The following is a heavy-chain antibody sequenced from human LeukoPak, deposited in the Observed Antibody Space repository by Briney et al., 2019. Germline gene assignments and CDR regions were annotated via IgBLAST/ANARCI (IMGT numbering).Heavy chain of an antibody. D-gene: IGHD6-6*01. CDR2: INHSGST. Sequence: SETLSLTCAVYGGSFSGYYWSWIRPPPGKGLEWIGEINHSGSTNYNPSLKSRVTISVDTSKNQFSLKLSSVTAADTAVYYCARNPPSIAARPDYFDYWGQGTLVTVSS. V-gene: IGHV4-34*01. J-gene: IGHJ4*02. CDR1: GGSFSGYY. CDR3: ARNPPSIAARPDYFDY.